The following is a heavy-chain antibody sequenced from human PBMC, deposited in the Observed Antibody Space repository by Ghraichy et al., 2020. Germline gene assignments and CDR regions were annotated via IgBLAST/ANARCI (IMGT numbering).Heavy chain of an antibody. Sequence: SVKVSCKASGGTFSSYAISWVRQAPGQGLEWMGGIIPIFGTANYAQKFQGRVTITADESTSTAYMKLSSLRSEDTAVYYCASDASHCSSTSCYGRFDPWGQGTLVTVSS. CDR3: ASDASHCSSTSCYGRFDP. V-gene: IGHV1-69*13. J-gene: IGHJ5*02. D-gene: IGHD2-2*01. CDR2: IIPIFGTA. CDR1: GGTFSSYA.